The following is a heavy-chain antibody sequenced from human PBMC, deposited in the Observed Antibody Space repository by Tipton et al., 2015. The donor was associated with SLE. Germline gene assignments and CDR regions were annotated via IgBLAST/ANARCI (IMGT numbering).Heavy chain of an antibody. D-gene: IGHD1-26*01. V-gene: IGHV3-30*03. CDR1: GFTFSNYW. CDR3: ARVLGSYYAFDY. CDR2: ISYDGSNK. Sequence: SLRLSCAASGFTFSNYWMHWVRQAPGKGLEWVAVISYDGSNKYYADSVKGRFTISRDNSKNTLYLQMNSLRAEDTAVYYCARVLGSYYAFDYWGQGTLVTVSS. J-gene: IGHJ4*02.